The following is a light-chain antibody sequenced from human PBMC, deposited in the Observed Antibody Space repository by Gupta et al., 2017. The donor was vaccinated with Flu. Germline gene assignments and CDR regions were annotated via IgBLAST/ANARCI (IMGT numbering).Light chain of an antibody. Sequence: EIVLTQSPGTLSLSPGEGATLYCRASQSVSSRSLAWYQQKPGQAPRILINGASNRATGIPDRFSGSGSGTYFTLTINRLEPEDFAVFYCQQYGSAPFTFGGGTKVEIK. J-gene: IGKJ4*01. CDR3: QQYGSAPFT. V-gene: IGKV3-20*01. CDR2: GAS. CDR1: QSVSSRS.